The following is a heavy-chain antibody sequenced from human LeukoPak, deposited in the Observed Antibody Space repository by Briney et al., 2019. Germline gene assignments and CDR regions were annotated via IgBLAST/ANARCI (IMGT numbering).Heavy chain of an antibody. CDR2: IKQDGSEK. CDR3: ASRYCTGVNCFAASYMCMDV. V-gene: IGHV3-7*01. J-gene: IGHJ6*03. D-gene: IGHD2-8*02. CDR1: GFTFSTYA. Sequence: GGSLRLSCAASGFTFSTYAMNWVRQAPGKGLEWVANIKQDGSEKYYVDSVKGRFTISRDNADRSLYLQMTSLRVEDTAVYFCASRYCTGVNCFAASYMCMDVWGKGTTVTVSS.